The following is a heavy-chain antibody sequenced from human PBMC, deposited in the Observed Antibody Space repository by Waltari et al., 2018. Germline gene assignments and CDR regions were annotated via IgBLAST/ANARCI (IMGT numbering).Heavy chain of an antibody. V-gene: IGHV3-30*02. D-gene: IGHD3-10*02. J-gene: IGHJ3*01. CDR2: IRYDGSNE. Sequence: QVQLVESGGGVVQPGGSLRLSCGASGFTFSADGLQLVRQAPGKGLEWVTFIRYDGSNEQYADSVKGRFTISRDNSKNALFLQMNSLRTEDTAVYYCAKDLVGFTMFVQSGFNVWGQGTRVTVSS. CDR1: GFTFSADG. CDR3: AKDLVGFTMFVQSGFNV.